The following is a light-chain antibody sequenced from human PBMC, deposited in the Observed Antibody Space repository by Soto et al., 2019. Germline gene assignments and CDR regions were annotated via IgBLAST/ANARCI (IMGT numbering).Light chain of an antibody. CDR3: QQRRDWPPIT. CDR1: QSVNSY. J-gene: IGKJ5*01. Sequence: ETVLTQSPATLSLTPGDTATLSCRASQSVNSYLAWYQQQPGQAPRLLIYDASNRATGIPARFSGSGSGTDFTLTISSVEPEDSAVYYCQQRRDWPPITFGQGTRLEIK. CDR2: DAS. V-gene: IGKV3-11*01.